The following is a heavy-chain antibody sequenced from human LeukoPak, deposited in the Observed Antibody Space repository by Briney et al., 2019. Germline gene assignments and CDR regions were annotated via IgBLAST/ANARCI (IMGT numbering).Heavy chain of an antibody. CDR1: GYTFTGYY. CDR2: INPNSGGT. CDR3: ARDGLLSLYYYCYYMDV. D-gene: IGHD3-16*02. V-gene: IGHV1-2*02. J-gene: IGHJ6*03. Sequence: ASVKVSCKASGYTFTGYYMHWVRQAPGQGLEWMGWINPNSGGTNYAQKFQGRVTMTRDTSISTAYMELSRLRSDDTAVYYCARDGLLSLYYYCYYMDVWGKGTTVTVSS.